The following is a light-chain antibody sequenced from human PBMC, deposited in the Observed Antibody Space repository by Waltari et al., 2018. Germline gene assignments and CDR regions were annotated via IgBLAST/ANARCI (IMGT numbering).Light chain of an antibody. CDR1: SCRLPITSP. CDR2: KGI. J-gene: IGLJ3*02. Sequence: QTGETQEPSLSVFTGVTVTVTSALSSCRLPITSPPTWYQQTPGQPPRTLLYKGISRSSGVPDRFSGSILGNTAALTITGAQADDESDYYCSMYMGSGVWVFGGGTKLTVL. CDR3: SMYMGSGVWV. V-gene: IGLV8-61*01.